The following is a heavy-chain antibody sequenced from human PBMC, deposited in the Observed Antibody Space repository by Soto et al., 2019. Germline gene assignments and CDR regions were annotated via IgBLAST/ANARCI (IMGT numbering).Heavy chain of an antibody. V-gene: IGHV4-34*01. D-gene: IGHD4-17*01. CDR3: ARRATVTTGSFDY. CDR2: INHSGST. Sequence: SETLSLTCAVYGGSFSGYYWSWIRQPPGKGLEWIGEINHSGSTNYNPSLKSRVTISVDTSKNQFSLKLSSVTAADTAVYYCARRATVTTGSFDYWGQGTLVTVSS. CDR1: GGSFSGYY. J-gene: IGHJ4*02.